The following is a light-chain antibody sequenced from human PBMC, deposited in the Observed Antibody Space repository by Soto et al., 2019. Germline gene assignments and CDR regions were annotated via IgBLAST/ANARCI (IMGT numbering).Light chain of an antibody. V-gene: IGLV1-44*01. Sequence: QSVLTQPPSASGTPGQRVTISCSGSSSNIGSNTVNWYQHLPGTAPKLLIYSNNQRPSGVPDRFSGSRSGSSASLAISGLQSEDEADYYCAAWDDSLHGWVFGGGTKLTVL. CDR2: SNN. CDR1: SSNIGSNT. J-gene: IGLJ3*02. CDR3: AAWDDSLHGWV.